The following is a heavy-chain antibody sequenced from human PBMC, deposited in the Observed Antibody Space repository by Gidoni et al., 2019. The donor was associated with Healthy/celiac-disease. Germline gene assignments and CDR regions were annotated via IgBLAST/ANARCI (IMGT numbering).Heavy chain of an antibody. J-gene: IGHJ6*03. CDR1: GGTFSSYA. CDR2: IIPIFGTA. D-gene: IGHD2-2*01. V-gene: IGHV1-69*06. Sequence: QVQLVQSGAEVKKPGSSVKVSCKASGGTFSSYAISWVRQAPGQGLEWMGGIIPIFGTANYAQKFQGRVTITADKSTSTAYMELSSLRSEDTAVYYCAREVVVPAAIRYYYYYMDVWGKGTTVTVSS. CDR3: AREVVVPAAIRYYYYYMDV.